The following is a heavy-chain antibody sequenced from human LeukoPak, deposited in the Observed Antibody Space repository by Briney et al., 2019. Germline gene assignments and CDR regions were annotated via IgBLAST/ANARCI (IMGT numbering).Heavy chain of an antibody. V-gene: IGHV3-23*01. J-gene: IGHJ4*02. CDR1: GFTFNSYA. CDR2: ISGGDNNT. Sequence: PGGSVRLSCAASGFTFNSYAMSWVRQAPGKGLEWVSTISGGDNNTYYADSVKGRSTISRDNSKNTVYLQVNSLRADDTAVYYCAKSPYDHWGQGTLVTVSS. CDR3: AKSPYDH.